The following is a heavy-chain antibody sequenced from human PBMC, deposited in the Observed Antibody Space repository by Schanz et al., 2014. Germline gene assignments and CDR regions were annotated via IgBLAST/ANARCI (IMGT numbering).Heavy chain of an antibody. Sequence: QVHLVQSGAEVKRPGASVKVSCKASEYSFTSYSMHWVRQAPGQRLEWMGWINTGSGDTKYSQNFQGRVTITRDTSASTAYMELSSLRSEDTAVYSCARGIGGYGANNYFDYWGQGTMVTVLS. CDR2: INTGSGDT. CDR1: EYSFTSYS. V-gene: IGHV1-3*04. D-gene: IGHD5-12*01. J-gene: IGHJ3*01. CDR3: ARGIGGYGANNYFDY.